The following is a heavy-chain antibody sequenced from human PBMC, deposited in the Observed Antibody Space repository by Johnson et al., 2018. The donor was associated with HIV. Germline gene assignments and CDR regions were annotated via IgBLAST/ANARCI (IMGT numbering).Heavy chain of an antibody. D-gene: IGHD1-14*01. CDR2: IWYDGTNK. V-gene: IGHV3-33*01. CDR1: GFTFSSYG. J-gene: IGHJ3*02. Sequence: QVQLVESGGGVVQPGRSLRLSCAASGFTFSSYGMHWVRQAPGKGLEWVAVIWYDGTNKYYADPVQGRFTISRDNSKNTLNLQMNSLRVDETAVYYCARDRYHSPLRPGSGAFDIWGQGTMVTVSS. CDR3: ARDRYHSPLRPGSGAFDI.